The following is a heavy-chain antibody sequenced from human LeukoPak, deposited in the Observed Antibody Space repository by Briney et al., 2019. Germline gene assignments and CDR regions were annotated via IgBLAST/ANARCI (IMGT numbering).Heavy chain of an antibody. CDR1: GFTFSTYW. J-gene: IGHJ4*02. CDR2: IKPDGSDK. D-gene: IGHD5-18*01. CDR3: ARGGYHAYYLDY. V-gene: IGHV3-7*01. Sequence: GGSLRLSCEASGFTFSTYWMSWVRQAPGKGPECVANIKPDGSDKYYVDSMKGRFTISRDNAKNSLYLQMNNLRAEDTAVYYCARGGYHAYYLDYWGQGSLVTVSS.